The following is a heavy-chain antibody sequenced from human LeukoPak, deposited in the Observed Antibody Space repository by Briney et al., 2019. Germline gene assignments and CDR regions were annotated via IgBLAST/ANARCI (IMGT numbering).Heavy chain of an antibody. CDR1: GFTFDDYA. V-gene: IGHV3-9*01. Sequence: GGSLRLSCAASGFTFDDYAMHWVRQAPGKGLEWVSGISWNSGSIGYADSVKGRFTISRDNAKNSLYLQTNSLRAEDTALYYCAKDGHSSSYDYFDYWGQGTLVTVSS. J-gene: IGHJ4*02. D-gene: IGHD6-6*01. CDR2: ISWNSGSI. CDR3: AKDGHSSSYDYFDY.